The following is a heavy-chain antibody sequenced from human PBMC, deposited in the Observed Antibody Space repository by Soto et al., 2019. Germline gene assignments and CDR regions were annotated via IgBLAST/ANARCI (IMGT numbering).Heavy chain of an antibody. CDR3: TTSQRTTGTAPFDY. D-gene: IGHD1-1*01. Sequence: GGSLRLSCAASGFTFSNAWMSWVRQAPGKGLEWVGRIKSKTDGGTTDYAAPVKGRFTISRDDSKNTLYLQMNSLKTEDTAVYYCTTSQRTTGTAPFDYWGQGTLVTVSS. CDR1: GFTFSNAW. V-gene: IGHV3-15*01. CDR2: IKSKTDGGTT. J-gene: IGHJ4*02.